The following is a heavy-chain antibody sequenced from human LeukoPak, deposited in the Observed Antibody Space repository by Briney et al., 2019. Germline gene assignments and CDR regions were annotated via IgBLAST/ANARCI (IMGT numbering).Heavy chain of an antibody. CDR1: RFTFSSYW. J-gene: IGHJ1*01. D-gene: IGHD3-22*01. CDR3: ASVLSGYSQH. Sequence: PGGSLRLSCAASRFTFSSYWMSWVRQAPGKGLEWVANIKQDGSEKYYVDSVKGRFTISRDNAKNSLYLQMNSLRAEDTAVYYCASVLSGYSQHWGQGTLVTVSS. CDR2: IKQDGSEK. V-gene: IGHV3-7*01.